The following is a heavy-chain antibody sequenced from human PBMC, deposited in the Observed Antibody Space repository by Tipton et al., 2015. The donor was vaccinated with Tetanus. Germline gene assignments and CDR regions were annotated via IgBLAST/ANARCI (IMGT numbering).Heavy chain of an antibody. CDR1: GEALSNGDYY. Sequence: GEALSNGDYYWSWIRQPPGKALEWIGSIYYSGSTFYHPSLQSRVTISVDTSKNQFSLSLSSVTAADTAVYFCARHPPPYYYGSGSYLDYWGQGTPVTVSS. V-gene: IGHV4-30-2*03. CDR2: IYYSGST. D-gene: IGHD3-10*01. J-gene: IGHJ4*02. CDR3: ARHPPPYYYGSGSYLDY.